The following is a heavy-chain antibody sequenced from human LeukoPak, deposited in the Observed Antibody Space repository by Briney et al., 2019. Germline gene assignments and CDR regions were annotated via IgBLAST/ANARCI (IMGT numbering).Heavy chain of an antibody. CDR3: ARGARGYGGPYYYYGMDV. Sequence: ASVKVSCKASGGTFSSYAINWVRQAPGQGLEWMGGIIPIFGTANYAQKFQGRVTITADESTSTAYMELSSLRSEDTAVYYCARGARGYGGPYYYYGMDVWGKGTTVTVSS. CDR2: IIPIFGTA. CDR1: GGTFSSYA. V-gene: IGHV1-69*01. D-gene: IGHD5-12*01. J-gene: IGHJ6*04.